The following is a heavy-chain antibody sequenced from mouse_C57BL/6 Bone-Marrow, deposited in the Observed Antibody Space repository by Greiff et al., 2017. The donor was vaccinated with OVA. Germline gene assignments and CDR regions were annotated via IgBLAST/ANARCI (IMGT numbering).Heavy chain of an antibody. V-gene: IGHV6-6*01. Sequence: EVKVEESGGGLVQPGGSMKLSCAASGFTFSDAWMDWVRQSPEKGLEWVAEIRNKANNHATYYAESVKGRFTISRDDSKSSVYLQMNSLRAEDTGIYYCTRSPDSSGFFYAMDYWGQGTSVTVSS. CDR1: GFTFSDAW. CDR3: TRSPDSSGFFYAMDY. CDR2: IRNKANNHAT. D-gene: IGHD3-2*02. J-gene: IGHJ4*01.